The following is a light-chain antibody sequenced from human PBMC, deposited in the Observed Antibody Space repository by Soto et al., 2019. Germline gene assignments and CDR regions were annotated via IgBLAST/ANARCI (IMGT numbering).Light chain of an antibody. Sequence: QSVLTQPPSASGTPGQRVTIFCSGSSSNIGSSIVNWFQQFPGTAPKLLIYSNNQRPSGVPDRFSGSKSGTSASLAISGLQSEDEADYYCAAWDDSLNGYVLGTGTKVTVL. J-gene: IGLJ1*01. CDR2: SNN. CDR1: SSNIGSSI. V-gene: IGLV1-44*01. CDR3: AAWDDSLNGYV.